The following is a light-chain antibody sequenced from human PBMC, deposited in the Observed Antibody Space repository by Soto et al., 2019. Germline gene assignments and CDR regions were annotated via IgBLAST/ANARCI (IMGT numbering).Light chain of an antibody. CDR1: QSVSRT. J-gene: IGKJ1*01. CDR3: QPRYNWPQT. V-gene: IGKV3-11*01. CDR2: DAS. Sequence: EVGLTQSPATLSLSPGERANLSCRTSQSVSRTLAWYQQKSGQAPRLLIYDASNRATGIPTRFSGSGSGTDLTLTISSLEPEDFAVYYCQPRYNWPQTFGQGTKVEIK.